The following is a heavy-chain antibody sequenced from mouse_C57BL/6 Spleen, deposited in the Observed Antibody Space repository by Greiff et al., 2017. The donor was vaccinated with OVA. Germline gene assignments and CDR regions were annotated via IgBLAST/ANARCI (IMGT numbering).Heavy chain of an antibody. V-gene: IGHV1-53*01. D-gene: IGHD1-1*01. J-gene: IGHJ3*01. Sequence: QVQLKQPGTELVKPGASVKLSCKASGYTFTSYWMHWVKQRPGQGLEWIGNINPSNGGTNYNEKFKSKATLTVDTSSSTAYMQLSSLTSEDSAVYYCASYYYGSSPVAYWGQGTLVTVSA. CDR2: INPSNGGT. CDR1: GYTFTSYW. CDR3: ASYYYGSSPVAY.